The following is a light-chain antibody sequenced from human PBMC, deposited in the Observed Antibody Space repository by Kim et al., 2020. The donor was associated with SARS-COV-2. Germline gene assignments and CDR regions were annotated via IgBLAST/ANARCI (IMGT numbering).Light chain of an antibody. CDR3: RQYSDWPPGDT. V-gene: IGKV3-15*01. CDR2: GAS. CDR1: QSISTY. J-gene: IGKJ2*01. Sequence: EIVMTQSPATLSVSPGERATLSCRASQSISTYLAWYQQKPGQAPRLLIYGASTRATSIPARFSGSGSGTDFTLTISSLQSEDFAIYYCRQYSDWPPGDTFGQGTKLEI.